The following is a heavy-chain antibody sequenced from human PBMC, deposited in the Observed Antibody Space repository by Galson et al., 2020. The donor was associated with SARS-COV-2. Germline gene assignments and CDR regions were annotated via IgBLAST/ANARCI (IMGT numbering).Heavy chain of an antibody. J-gene: IGHJ6*02. CDR1: GFTFNTYT. V-gene: IGHV3-21*01. D-gene: IGHD3-10*02. CDR2: NSSSATYL. CDR3: TRDAAWAMFAMDV. Sequence: GESLKISCAASGFTFNTYTINWVRQAPGKGLEWVSSNSSSATYLYFADSVKGRFTISRDNAGNSLYLEMNSLRVEDTGVYYCTRDAAWAMFAMDVWGQGTTVTVSS.